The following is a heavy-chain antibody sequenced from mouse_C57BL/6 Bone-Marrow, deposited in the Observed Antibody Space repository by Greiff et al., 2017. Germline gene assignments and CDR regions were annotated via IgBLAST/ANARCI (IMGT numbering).Heavy chain of an antibody. CDR1: GYTFTSYW. CDR2: IYPGSGST. Sequence: VQLQQPGAELVKPGASVKMSCKASGYTFTSYWITWVKQRPGQGLEWIGDIYPGSGSTNSNEKFKSKATLTVDTSSSTAYMQLSSLTSEDSAVYHCAREDYYDSSHYAMDYWGQGTSVTVSS. D-gene: IGHD1-1*01. V-gene: IGHV1-55*01. CDR3: AREDYYDSSHYAMDY. J-gene: IGHJ4*01.